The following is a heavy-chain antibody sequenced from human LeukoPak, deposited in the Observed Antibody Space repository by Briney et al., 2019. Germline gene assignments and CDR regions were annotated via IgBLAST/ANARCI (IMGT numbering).Heavy chain of an antibody. D-gene: IGHD3-10*01. Sequence: GGSLRPSCVASGISVSGTFMSWVRQAPGKGLEWVSTMYSGVATHYADSVKGRFSVSRDNVENTLYLQMDNLRVEDTAVYYCARVVTFELDYWGQGTPVRVSS. CDR1: GISVSGTF. J-gene: IGHJ4*02. V-gene: IGHV3-53*01. CDR2: MYSGVAT. CDR3: ARVVTFELDY.